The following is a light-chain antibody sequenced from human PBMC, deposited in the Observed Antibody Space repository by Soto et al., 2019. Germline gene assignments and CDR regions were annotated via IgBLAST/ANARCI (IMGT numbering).Light chain of an antibody. J-gene: IGKJ4*01. CDR1: QSVSSN. CDR3: QPDSSWPPRLT. Sequence: EIVLEQTTAALPVSRGESATLSCRASQSVSSNLAWYQQKPGQAPRLLIYGASTRATGIPARFSGSGSGTEFTLTIGCVLSVAVAVYYRQPDSSWPPRLTCDGGTKVDIK. CDR2: GAS. V-gene: IGKV3-15*01.